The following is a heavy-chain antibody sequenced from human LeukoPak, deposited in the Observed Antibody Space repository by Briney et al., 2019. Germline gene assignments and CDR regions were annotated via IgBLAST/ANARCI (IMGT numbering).Heavy chain of an antibody. Sequence: SQTLSLTCTVSGGSISSGDYYWSWIRQPPGKGLEWIGYISYSGSTYCKPSLKRRVTISVDTSKNQFSLILSSVTAADTAVYYCARGPGTIFRHWGQGTMVTVSS. CDR1: GGSISSGDYY. CDR3: ARGPGTIFRH. J-gene: IGHJ3*01. CDR2: ISYSGST. V-gene: IGHV4-30-4*01. D-gene: IGHD3-9*01.